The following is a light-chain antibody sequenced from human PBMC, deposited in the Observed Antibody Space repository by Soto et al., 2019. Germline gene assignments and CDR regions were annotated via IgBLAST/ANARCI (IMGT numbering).Light chain of an antibody. CDR1: KNDIGVYDF. Sequence: QSALTQPPSASGSPGQSVTISCTGTKNDIGVYDFVSWYQHHPGKAPRLIIYEVVQRPSGVPDRFSGSKSGTSASLAIIRLQAEDEGDYYCQSYDLSLRNYVFGSGTKVTVL. CDR3: QSYDLSLRNYV. CDR2: EVV. J-gene: IGLJ1*01. V-gene: IGLV2-8*01.